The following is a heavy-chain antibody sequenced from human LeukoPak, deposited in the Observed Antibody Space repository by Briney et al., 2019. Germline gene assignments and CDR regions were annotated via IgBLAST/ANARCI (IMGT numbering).Heavy chain of an antibody. CDR2: ISSSSSYI. Sequence: GGSLRLSCAASGFTFSSYSMNWVRQAPGKGLEWVSSISSSSSYIYYADSVKGRFTISRDNAKNSLYLQMNSLRAEDTAVYYCASHYDILTGWEDVWGKGTTVTVSS. D-gene: IGHD3-9*01. J-gene: IGHJ6*04. V-gene: IGHV3-21*01. CDR3: ASHYDILTGWEDV. CDR1: GFTFSSYS.